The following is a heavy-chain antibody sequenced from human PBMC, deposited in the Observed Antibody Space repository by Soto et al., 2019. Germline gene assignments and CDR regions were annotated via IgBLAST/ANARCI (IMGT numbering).Heavy chain of an antibody. J-gene: IGHJ2*01. D-gene: IGHD3-10*01. Sequence: ASVKVSCKASGGTFSSYAISWVRQAPGQGLEWMGGSIPIFGTANYAQKFQGRVTITADESTSTAYMELSSLRSEDTAVYYCARGPLMVRGVIGIWYFDLWGRGTLVTVSS. V-gene: IGHV1-69*13. CDR3: ARGPLMVRGVIGIWYFDL. CDR1: GGTFSSYA. CDR2: SIPIFGTA.